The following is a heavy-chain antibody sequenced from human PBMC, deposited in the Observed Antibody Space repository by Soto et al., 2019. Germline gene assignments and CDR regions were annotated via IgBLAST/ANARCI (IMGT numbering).Heavy chain of an antibody. CDR1: GYTFTGYY. V-gene: IGHV1-2*04. CDR3: ARLAVAGKRSYYFDY. Sequence: GASVKVSCKASGYTFTGYYMHWVRQAPGQGLEWMGWINPNSGGTNYAQKFQGWVTMTRDTSISTAYMELSRLRSDDTAVYYCARLAVAGKRSYYFDYWGQGTLVTVPS. J-gene: IGHJ4*02. D-gene: IGHD6-19*01. CDR2: INPNSGGT.